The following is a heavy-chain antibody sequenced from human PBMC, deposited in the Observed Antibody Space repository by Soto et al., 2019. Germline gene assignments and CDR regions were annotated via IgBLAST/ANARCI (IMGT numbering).Heavy chain of an antibody. V-gene: IGHV3-74*03. Sequence: PGWSLRLSCAASVFSLSPYWMHWVRQVPGRGLEWVARLSSDGFGAAYADSVKGRFFISRDIARNTLSLQMNSLRADDTAVYYCARDLGGPDYWGRGTSVTVSS. CDR2: LSSDGFGA. CDR3: ARDLGGPDY. D-gene: IGHD3-16*01. J-gene: IGHJ4*02. CDR1: VFSLSPYW.